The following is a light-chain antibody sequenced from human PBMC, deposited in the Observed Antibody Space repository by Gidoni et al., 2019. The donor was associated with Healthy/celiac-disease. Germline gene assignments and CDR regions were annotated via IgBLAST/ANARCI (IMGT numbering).Light chain of an antibody. CDR1: RSDVGGYNY. J-gene: IGLJ1*01. CDR2: EVS. CDR3: SSYTSSSTGV. V-gene: IGLV2-14*01. Sequence: QSALTQPASVSGSPGQSITISCTGTRSDVGGYNYVSWYQQHPGKAPKLMIYEVSNRPSGVSNRFSGSKSGNTASLTISGLQAEDEADYYYSSYTSSSTGVFGTGTKVTVL.